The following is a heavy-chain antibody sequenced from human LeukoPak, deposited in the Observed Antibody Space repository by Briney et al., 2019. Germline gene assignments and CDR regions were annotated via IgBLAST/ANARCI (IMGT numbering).Heavy chain of an antibody. CDR3: ATGLFGSGSYYFYFDY. Sequence: ASVKVSCKVSGYTLTELSMHWVRQAPGKGLEWMGGFDPEDGETIYAQKFQGRVTMTEDTSTDTAYMELSSLSSEDTAVYYCATGLFGSGSYYFYFDYWGQGTLVTVSS. V-gene: IGHV1-24*01. CDR2: FDPEDGET. D-gene: IGHD3-10*01. J-gene: IGHJ4*02. CDR1: GYTLTELS.